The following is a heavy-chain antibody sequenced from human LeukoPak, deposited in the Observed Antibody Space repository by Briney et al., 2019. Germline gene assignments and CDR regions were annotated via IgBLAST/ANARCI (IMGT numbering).Heavy chain of an antibody. J-gene: IGHJ6*02. Sequence: GGSLRPSCAASGFTFSSYEMNWVRQAPGKGLEWVSYISSSGSTIYYADSVKGRFTISRDNAKNSLYLQMNSLRAEDTAVYYCARDVYYYYGMDVWGQGTTVTVSS. CDR2: ISSSGSTI. CDR3: ARDVYYYYGMDV. CDR1: GFTFSSYE. V-gene: IGHV3-48*03.